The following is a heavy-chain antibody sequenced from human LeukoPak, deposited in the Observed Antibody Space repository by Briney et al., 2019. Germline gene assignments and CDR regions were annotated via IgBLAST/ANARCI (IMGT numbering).Heavy chain of an antibody. J-gene: IGHJ4*02. CDR2: ISSSGSTI. CDR1: GFTFSGYE. CDR3: ARELVTTIIGDY. D-gene: IGHD5-24*01. V-gene: IGHV3-48*03. Sequence: GGSLRLSCGASGFTFSGYEMNWVRQAPGKGLEWVSYISSSGSTIYYADSVKGRFTISRDNAKNSLYLQMNSLRAEDTAVYYCARELVTTIIGDYWGQGTLVTVSS.